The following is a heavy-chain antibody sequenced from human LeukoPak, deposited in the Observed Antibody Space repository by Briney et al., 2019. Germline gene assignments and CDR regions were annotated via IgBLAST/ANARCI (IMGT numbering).Heavy chain of an antibody. CDR1: GFTFSSYS. CDR2: ISNDGNTK. J-gene: IGHJ4*02. Sequence: GGSLRLSCATSGFTFSSYSIHWVRQAPGKGLEWESVISNDGNTKYYADSVRGRFTISRDNAENTVYLQINSLRIEDTAVYYCARERAVNGWTSAHFDYWGQGTLVTVSS. D-gene: IGHD6-19*01. V-gene: IGHV3-30*14. CDR3: ARERAVNGWTSAHFDY.